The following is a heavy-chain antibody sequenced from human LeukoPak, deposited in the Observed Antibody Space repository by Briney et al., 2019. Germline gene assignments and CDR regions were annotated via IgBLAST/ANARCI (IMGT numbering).Heavy chain of an antibody. D-gene: IGHD3-10*01. CDR1: GYTFTSYD. J-gene: IGHJ5*02. CDR3: ARGRPKVRGVIISFWFDP. Sequence: ASVKVSCKASGYTFTSYDINWVRQATGQGLEWMGWMNPNSGNTGYAQKFQGGVTMTRNTSISTAYMELSSLRSEDTAVYYCARGRPKVRGVIISFWFDPWGQGTLVTVSS. V-gene: IGHV1-8*01. CDR2: MNPNSGNT.